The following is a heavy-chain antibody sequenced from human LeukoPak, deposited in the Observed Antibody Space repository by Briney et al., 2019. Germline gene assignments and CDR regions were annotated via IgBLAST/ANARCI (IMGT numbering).Heavy chain of an antibody. CDR3: ARGRTLTMVRGVIISP. V-gene: IGHV4-59*01. CDR1: GGSISSYY. CDR2: IYYSGST. D-gene: IGHD3-10*01. Sequence: SETLSLTCTVSGGSISSYYWSWIRQPPGKGLEWIGYIYYSGSTNYNPSLKSRVTISVDTSKNQFSLKLSSVTAADTAVYYCARGRTLTMVRGVIISPWGQGTLFPVSS. J-gene: IGHJ5*02.